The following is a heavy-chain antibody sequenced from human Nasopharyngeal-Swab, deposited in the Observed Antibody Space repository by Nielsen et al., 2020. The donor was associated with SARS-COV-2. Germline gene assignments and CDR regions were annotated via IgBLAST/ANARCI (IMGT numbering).Heavy chain of an antibody. D-gene: IGHD1-1*01. CDR2: ITPGGIT. Sequence: SETLSLTCAVYGWAFSGFYWSWIRQSPGEGLKWTGEITPGGITDYNPSLMSRVSMSVDTSKNQVFLNWRSVTAADTAVYYCARGRRERAPRYYYYGMDVWGQGTTVTVS. V-gene: IGHV4-34*01. J-gene: IGHJ6*02. CDR3: ARGRRERAPRYYYYGMDV. CDR1: GWAFSGFY.